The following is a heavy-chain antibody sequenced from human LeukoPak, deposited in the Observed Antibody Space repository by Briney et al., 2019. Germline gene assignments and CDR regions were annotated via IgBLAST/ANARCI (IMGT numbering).Heavy chain of an antibody. CDR1: GGSISSSSYY. Sequence: SETLSLTCTVSGGSISSSSYYWGWIRQPPGKGLEWIGSIYYSGSTYYNPSLKSRVTISVDTSKNQFSLKLSSVTAADTAVYYCARAQRVFDPWGQGTLVTVSS. V-gene: IGHV4-39*01. CDR3: ARAQRVFDP. J-gene: IGHJ5*02. CDR2: IYYSGST.